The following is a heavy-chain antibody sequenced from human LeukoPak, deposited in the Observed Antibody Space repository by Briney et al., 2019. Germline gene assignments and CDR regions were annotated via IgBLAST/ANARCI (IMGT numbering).Heavy chain of an antibody. J-gene: IGHJ4*02. CDR1: GFTFRVYS. CDR3: ARTLGAYCAYVVNDPYEF. V-gene: IGHV3-64*01. CDR2: IIPNGDSP. Sequence: GGSLRLSCAGSGFTFRVYSMHWGREGPGGGLEYVSAIIPNGDSPYYASSGKGRFPISRENSQNTLYLQMGSLRAEDLAMYFCARTLGAYCAYVVNDPYEFWGQGTLDTVSS. D-gene: IGHD2-21*01.